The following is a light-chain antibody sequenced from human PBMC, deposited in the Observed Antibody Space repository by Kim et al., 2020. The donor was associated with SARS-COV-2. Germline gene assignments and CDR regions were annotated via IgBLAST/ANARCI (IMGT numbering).Light chain of an antibody. J-gene: IGKJ1*01. CDR1: RNVDDY. CDR2: KAS. Sequence: ASVGDRVHITCRTSRNVDDYLAWYQQKPGGAPKLLIFKASTLKSGVPSRFSGSGSGTEFTLTTSSLQPDDFGTYYCQQYRSYPWTFGQGTKVDIK. CDR3: QQYRSYPWT. V-gene: IGKV1-5*03.